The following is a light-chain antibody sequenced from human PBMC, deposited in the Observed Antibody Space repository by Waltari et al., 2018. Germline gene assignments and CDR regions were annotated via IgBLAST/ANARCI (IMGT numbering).Light chain of an antibody. Sequence: SCRASQNIGTYLVWVQQKPGQAPRLLMYAASRRATGIPDRFSGSGSGTDFSLTITRLEPEDFAVYYCQNHERLPATFGQGTKVEIK. J-gene: IGKJ1*01. V-gene: IGKV3-20*01. CDR3: QNHERLPAT. CDR2: AAS. CDR1: QNIGTY.